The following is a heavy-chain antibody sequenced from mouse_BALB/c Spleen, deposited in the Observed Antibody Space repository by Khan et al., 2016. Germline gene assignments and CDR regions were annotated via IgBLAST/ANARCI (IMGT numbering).Heavy chain of an antibody. CDR3: ARRGTMITYFDY. Sequence: EVKLQESGPGLVKPSQSLSLTCTVTGYSITSDYAWNWIRQFPGNKLEWMGYINYSGSTTYNPSLKSRISISRDTSKNQFFLQLNSVTTEDTATYYCARRGTMITYFDYWGQGTTLTVSS. CDR1: GYSITSDYA. J-gene: IGHJ2*01. V-gene: IGHV3-2*02. D-gene: IGHD2-4*01. CDR2: INYSGST.